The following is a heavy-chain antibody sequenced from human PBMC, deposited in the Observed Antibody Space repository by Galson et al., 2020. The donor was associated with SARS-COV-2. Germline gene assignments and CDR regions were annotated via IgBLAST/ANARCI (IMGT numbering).Heavy chain of an antibody. CDR2: ISSSSSYI. D-gene: IGHD1-26*01. CDR1: GFTFSSYS. V-gene: IGHV3-21*01. Sequence: GESLKISCAASGFTFSSYSMNWVRQAPGKGLEWVSSISSSSSYIYYADSVKGRFTISRDNAKNSLYLQMNSLRAEDTAVYYCARDKWELHTASFDYWGQGTLVTVSS. J-gene: IGHJ4*02. CDR3: ARDKWELHTASFDY.